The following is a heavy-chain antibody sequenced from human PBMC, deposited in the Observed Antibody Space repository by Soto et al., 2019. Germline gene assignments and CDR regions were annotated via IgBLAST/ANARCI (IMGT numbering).Heavy chain of an antibody. CDR2: ISSNGVNT. CDR3: AVRHSSASHVY. J-gene: IGHJ4*02. V-gene: IGHV3-64*07. Sequence: EVQRVESGGGLVQPGGSLRLSCVVSGLTFSSYAMHWVRQTPGKRLEYVSSISSNGVNTYYAESVKGRFTICRDNCKNSPSLQMASLRIEAMAVYYCAVRHSSASHVYWGQGTLVTVSS. D-gene: IGHD6-25*01. CDR1: GLTFSSYA.